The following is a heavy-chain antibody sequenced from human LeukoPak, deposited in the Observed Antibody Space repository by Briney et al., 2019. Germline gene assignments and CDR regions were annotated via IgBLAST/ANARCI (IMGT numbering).Heavy chain of an antibody. D-gene: IGHD6-13*01. V-gene: IGHV3-21*01. CDR1: GFTFSSYW. CDR3: ARLGSSWQLDY. J-gene: IGHJ4*02. Sequence: GGSLRLSCAASGFTFSSYWMSWVRQAPGKGLEWVSSISSSSSYIYYADSVKGRFTISRDNAKKSLYLQMNSLRAEDTAVYYCARLGSSWQLDYWGQGTLVTVSS. CDR2: ISSSSSYI.